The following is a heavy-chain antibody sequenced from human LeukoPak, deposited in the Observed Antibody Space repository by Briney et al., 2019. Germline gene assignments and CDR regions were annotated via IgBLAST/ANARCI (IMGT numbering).Heavy chain of an antibody. V-gene: IGHV6-1*01. CDR1: GDSVSSNSAA. CDR3: ARGRHSSGPHFGMDL. Sequence: PSQTPSLTCAISGDSVSSNSAAWNWIRQSPSRGLEWLGRTYYRSKWYNDYAVSVKSRITINPDTSKNQFSLQLNSVTPEDTAVYYCARGRHSSGPHFGMDLWGQATTVTVSS. D-gene: IGHD3-22*01. J-gene: IGHJ6*02. CDR2: TYYRSKWYN.